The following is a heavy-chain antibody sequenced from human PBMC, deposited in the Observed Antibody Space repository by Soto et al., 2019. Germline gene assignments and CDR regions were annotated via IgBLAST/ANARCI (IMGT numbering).Heavy chain of an antibody. CDR1: GFTFSSYG. V-gene: IGHV3-30*18. D-gene: IGHD6-19*01. CDR2: ISYDGSNK. Sequence: QVQLVESGGGVVQPGRSLRLSCAASGFTFSSYGMHWVRQAPGKGLEWVAVISYDGSNKYYADSVKGRFTISRDNSKNTLYLQMNSLRAEDTAVYYCAKVEAVAGAFDYWGQGTVVTVSS. CDR3: AKVEAVAGAFDY. J-gene: IGHJ4*02.